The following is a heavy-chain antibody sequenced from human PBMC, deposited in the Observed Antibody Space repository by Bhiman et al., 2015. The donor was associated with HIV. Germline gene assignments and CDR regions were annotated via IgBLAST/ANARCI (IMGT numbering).Heavy chain of an antibody. J-gene: IGHJ6*02. Sequence: EVHLVESGGGVVRPGGSLRLSCAASGFTFNDYGMSWVRQAPGKGLEWISGINWNGGSTGYAESVKGRFTISRDNAKNSLYLQMNSLRADDTAFYFCARDQAREVNGMDVWGQGTTVTVSS. CDR3: ARDQAREVNGMDV. CDR2: INWNGGST. V-gene: IGHV3-20*04. D-gene: IGHD3-10*01. CDR1: GFTFNDYG.